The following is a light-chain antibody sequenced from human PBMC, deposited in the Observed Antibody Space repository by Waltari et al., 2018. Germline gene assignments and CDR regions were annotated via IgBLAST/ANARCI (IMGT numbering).Light chain of an antibody. V-gene: IGLV4-69*01. CDR3: QTWGNGIRV. J-gene: IGLJ3*02. CDR1: SGHSNSV. CDR2: LYSNGSH. Sequence: QLVVTQPPSASASLGASVKPTCALSSGHSNSVIACHPQQPGQGPRFLMKLYSNGSHTKGDGIPHRFSGSSSGAERFLIISSLQSADEADYYCQTWGNGIRVFGGGTKLTVL.